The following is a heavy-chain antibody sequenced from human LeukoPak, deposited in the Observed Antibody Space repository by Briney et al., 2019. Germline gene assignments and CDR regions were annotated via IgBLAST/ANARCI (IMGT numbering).Heavy chain of an antibody. J-gene: IGHJ4*02. CDR3: AREGQWLLKAFDY. CDR1: GFTFNSYS. Sequence: GGSLRLSCAASGFTFNSYSMNWVRQAPGQGLEWVSSISSSSSYIYYADSVKGRFTISRDNAKNLLYLQMNSLRAEDTAVYYCAREGQWLLKAFDYWGQGTLVTVSS. V-gene: IGHV3-21*01. D-gene: IGHD6-19*01. CDR2: ISSSSSYI.